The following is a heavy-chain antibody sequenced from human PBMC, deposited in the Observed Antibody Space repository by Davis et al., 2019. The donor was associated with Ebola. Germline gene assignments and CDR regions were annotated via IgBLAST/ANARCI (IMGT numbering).Heavy chain of an antibody. CDR3: AKQESLYGSSDY. CDR1: GYSFTTYW. V-gene: IGHV5-51*01. J-gene: IGHJ4*02. D-gene: IGHD3-22*01. Sequence: KVSCKGSGYSFTTYWIGWVRQMPGKGLEWMGIIYPGDSDTRYNPPFQGQVTISSDKSSNTVYLQWSSLKASDTAMYYCAKQESLYGSSDYWGQGTLVTVSS. CDR2: IYPGDSDT.